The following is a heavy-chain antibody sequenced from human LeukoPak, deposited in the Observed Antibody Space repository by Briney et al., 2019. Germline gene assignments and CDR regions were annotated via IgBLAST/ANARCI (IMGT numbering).Heavy chain of an antibody. J-gene: IGHJ2*01. Sequence: SETLSLTCAVDGGTFTDFYWAWIRQPPGKGLEWIGEINHSGSTNYSPSLKSRVTISLDTSKNQFFLRLTSVTAADTAVYYCAREDWYFDLWGRGTLVTVS. V-gene: IGHV4-34*01. CDR3: AREDWYFDL. CDR1: GGTFTDFY. CDR2: INHSGST.